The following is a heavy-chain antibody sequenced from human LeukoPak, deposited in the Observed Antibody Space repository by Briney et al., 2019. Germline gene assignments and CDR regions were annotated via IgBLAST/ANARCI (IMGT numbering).Heavy chain of an antibody. J-gene: IGHJ3*02. CDR3: GPHTYYDSVGDAFDI. Sequence: PGGSLRLSCAASGFTFSGSAMHWVRQASGKGLEWVGRIRSKANSYATAYAASVKGRFTISRDDSKNTAYLQMNSLKTEDTAVYTRGPHTYYDSVGDAFDIWGQGTMVTVSS. CDR2: IRSKANSYAT. CDR1: GFTFSGSA. D-gene: IGHD3-3*01. V-gene: IGHV3-73*01.